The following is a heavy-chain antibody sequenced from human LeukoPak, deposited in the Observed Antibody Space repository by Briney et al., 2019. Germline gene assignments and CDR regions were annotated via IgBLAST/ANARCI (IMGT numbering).Heavy chain of an antibody. CDR2: ISGSGGST. Sequence: GGSLRLSCAASGFSFSSYAMSWVRQAPGKGLEWVSAISGSGGSTHYAHSVKGRFTISRDNSKNTLYLQMNSLRAEDTAVYYCAKAPTYYYGSGSYSVLDYWGQGTLVTVSS. V-gene: IGHV3-23*01. D-gene: IGHD3-10*01. CDR1: GFSFSSYA. J-gene: IGHJ4*02. CDR3: AKAPTYYYGSGSYSVLDY.